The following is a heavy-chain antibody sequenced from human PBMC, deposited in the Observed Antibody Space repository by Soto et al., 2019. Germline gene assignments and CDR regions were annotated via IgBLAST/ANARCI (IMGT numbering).Heavy chain of an antibody. D-gene: IGHD2-2*01. J-gene: IGHJ6*03. CDR2: ISSSSSYI. CDR1: GFTFSSYS. V-gene: IGHV3-21*01. Sequence: GGSLRLSCAASGFTFSSYSMNWVRQAPGKGLEWVSSISSSSSYIYYADSVKGRFTISRDNAKNSLYLQMNSLRAEDTAVYYCAKGGYCSSTSCYVSSDSTNYYYYYMDVWGKGTTVTVSS. CDR3: AKGGYCSSTSCYVSSDSTNYYYYYMDV.